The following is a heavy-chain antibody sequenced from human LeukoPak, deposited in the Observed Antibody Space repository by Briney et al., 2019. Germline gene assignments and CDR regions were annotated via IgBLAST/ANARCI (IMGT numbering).Heavy chain of an antibody. CDR1: GGSFSGYY. CDR3: AGAYYDFWSGYYGPADY. J-gene: IGHJ4*02. V-gene: IGHV4-34*01. D-gene: IGHD3-3*01. CDR2: INNRGRT. Sequence: SETLSLTCAVYGGSFSGYYWRWLRQPPGKGLEWIGEINNRGRTNYNPSLKRRVTISVDTSKIQFSLKLSSLTAADTAVYYCAGAYYDFWSGYYGPADYWGQGTLVTVSS.